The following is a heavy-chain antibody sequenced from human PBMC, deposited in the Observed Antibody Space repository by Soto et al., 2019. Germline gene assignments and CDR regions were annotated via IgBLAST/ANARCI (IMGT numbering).Heavy chain of an antibody. CDR1: GFTFSSYG. D-gene: IGHD5-18*01. V-gene: IGHV3-30*03. Sequence: GGSLRLSCAASGFTFSSYGMHWVRQAPGKGLEWVAVISYDGSNKYYADSVKGRFTISRDNSKNTLYLQMNSLRAEDTAVYYCARGYSYGRPFDYWGQGTLVTVSS. CDR2: ISYDGSNK. J-gene: IGHJ4*02. CDR3: ARGYSYGRPFDY.